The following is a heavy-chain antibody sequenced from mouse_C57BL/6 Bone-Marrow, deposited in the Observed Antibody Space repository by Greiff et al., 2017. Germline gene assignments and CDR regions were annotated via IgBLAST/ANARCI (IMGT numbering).Heavy chain of an antibody. CDR2: ISDGGSYT. CDR1: GFTFSSYA. Sequence: EVQRVESGGGLVKPGGSLKLSCAASGFTFSSYAMSWVRQTPEKRLEWVATISDGGSYTYYPDNVKGRFTISRDNAKNNLYLQMSHLKSEDTAMYYCARDVGPAWFAYWGQGTLVTVSA. V-gene: IGHV5-4*01. CDR3: ARDVGPAWFAY. J-gene: IGHJ3*01.